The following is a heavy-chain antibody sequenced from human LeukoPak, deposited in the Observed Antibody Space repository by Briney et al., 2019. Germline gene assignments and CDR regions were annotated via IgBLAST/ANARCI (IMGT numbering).Heavy chain of an antibody. CDR1: GFTFSNNG. Sequence: PGGSLRLSCEASGFTFSNNGMHWVRQAPGKGLEWVATVWYDGSYKYYAESVKGRFTISRDNTKNTLYLEMNSLRAEDTGVYFCARLNGANVGYFDYWGQGTLVTVSS. J-gene: IGHJ4*02. CDR3: ARLNGANVGYFDY. CDR2: VWYDGSYK. V-gene: IGHV3-33*01. D-gene: IGHD4/OR15-4a*01.